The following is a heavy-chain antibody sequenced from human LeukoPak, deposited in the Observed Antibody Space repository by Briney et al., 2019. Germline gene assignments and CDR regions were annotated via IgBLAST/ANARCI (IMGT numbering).Heavy chain of an antibody. CDR2: IRYDGSNK. CDR1: GFTFSSYG. J-gene: IGHJ6*03. CDR3: AKGPVAGYDFWSGPLQTSYDMDV. Sequence: GGSLRLSCAASGFTFSSYGMHWVRQAPGKGLEWVAFIRYDGSNKYYADSVKGRFTISRDNSKNTLYLQMNSLRAEDTAVYYCAKGPVAGYDFWSGPLQTSYDMDVWGKGTTVTVSS. V-gene: IGHV3-30*02. D-gene: IGHD3-3*01.